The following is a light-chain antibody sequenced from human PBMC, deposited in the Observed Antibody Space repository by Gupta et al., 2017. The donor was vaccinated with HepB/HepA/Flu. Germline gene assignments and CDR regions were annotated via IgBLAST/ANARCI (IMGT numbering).Light chain of an antibody. J-gene: IGKJ2*01. CDR3: QQDHSFPYT. V-gene: IGKV4-1*01. CDR1: HSSCDSSNNKNY. Sequence: DIVMTQSPYSLAVSLGVRATITCTSTHSSCDSSNNKNYLAWYQQTPGQPPKLLIYGASTRESGVPDRFSGSGAGTDFTLTIDSRQAEDAAVYYCQQDHSFPYTFGQGTKVEIK. CDR2: GAS.